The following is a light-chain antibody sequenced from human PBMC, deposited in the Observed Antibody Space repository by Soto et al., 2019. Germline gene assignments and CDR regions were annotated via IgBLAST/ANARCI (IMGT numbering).Light chain of an antibody. CDR1: ESISRDY. CDR2: GAS. Sequence: EIVLTQSPGTLSLSPGQRATLSCRASESISRDYLAWYQQRLGQAPRLLIYGASSGATGIPDRFSGSGSGTDFTLTISRLEPEDFAIYYCQQYRGVPYTFGQGTKVDIK. J-gene: IGKJ2*01. CDR3: QQYRGVPYT. V-gene: IGKV3-20*01.